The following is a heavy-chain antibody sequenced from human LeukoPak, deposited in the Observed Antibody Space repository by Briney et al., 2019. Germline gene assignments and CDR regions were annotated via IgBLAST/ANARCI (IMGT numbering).Heavy chain of an antibody. V-gene: IGHV3-33*01. Sequence: PGGSLRLSCAAWGFIFSIYGMHCVRQAPAKGLECGAVIWYDGSSKYYADSVKGRFTISRDNSKNTLYLHMDRLRAEDTAVYYCARGCHDYGDYDYWGQGTLVTVSS. CDR3: ARGCHDYGDYDY. D-gene: IGHD4-17*01. J-gene: IGHJ4*02. CDR1: GFIFSIYG. CDR2: IWYDGSSK.